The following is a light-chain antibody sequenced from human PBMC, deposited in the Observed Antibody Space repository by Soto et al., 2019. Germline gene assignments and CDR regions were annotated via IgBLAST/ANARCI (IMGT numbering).Light chain of an antibody. CDR1: QSITSIY. CDR3: QQYGDSPLT. CDR2: DTS. Sequence: EVVLTQSPGTLSLSPGERATLSCRASQSITSIYLAWYQQKPGQAPRLLIYDTSSRATGIPDRLSGSGSGTDFTLTINRLEPGDCAVYYCQQYGDSPLTFGGGTKVQIK. J-gene: IGKJ4*01. V-gene: IGKV3-20*01.